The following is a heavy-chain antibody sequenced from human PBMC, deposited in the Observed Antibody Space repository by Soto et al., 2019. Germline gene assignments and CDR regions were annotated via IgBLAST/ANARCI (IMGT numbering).Heavy chain of an antibody. CDR2: IYYSGST. V-gene: IGHV4-30-4*01. D-gene: IGHD2-2*01. CDR1: GGSISSGDYY. CDR3: ARAFRCSSTSCYPGDWFDP. Sequence: SETLSLTCTASGGSISSGDYYWSWIRQPPGKGLEWIGYIYYSGSTYYNPSLKSRVTISVDTSKNQFSLKLSSVTAADTAVYYCARAFRCSSTSCYPGDWFDPWGQGTLVTVSS. J-gene: IGHJ5*02.